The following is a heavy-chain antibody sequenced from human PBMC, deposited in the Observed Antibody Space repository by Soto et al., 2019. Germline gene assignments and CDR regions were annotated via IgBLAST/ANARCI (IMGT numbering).Heavy chain of an antibody. Sequence: HLGGSLRLSCAASGFTFSSYWMTWVRQAPGKGLEWVANIKRDGSEKYYVDSVKGRFTISRDNAKNSLYLLMNTLRAEDTAVYFCAGQLDWHYYYGMDVWGQGTTVTVSS. CDR3: AGQLDWHYYYGMDV. D-gene: IGHD6-6*01. J-gene: IGHJ6*02. CDR1: GFTFSSYW. V-gene: IGHV3-7*01. CDR2: IKRDGSEK.